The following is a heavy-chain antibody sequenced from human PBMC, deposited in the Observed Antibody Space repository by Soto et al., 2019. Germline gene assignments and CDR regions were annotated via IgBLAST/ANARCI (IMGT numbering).Heavy chain of an antibody. CDR1: GYTLTELS. V-gene: IGHV1-24*01. J-gene: IGHJ6*03. CDR2: FDPEDGET. CDR3: ARGDDYSTYYYYYYMDV. Sequence: ASVKVSCKVSGYTLTELSMHWVRQAPGKGLEWMGGFDPEDGETIYAQKFQGRVTMTEDTSTDTAYMELSSLRSEDTAVYYCARGDDYSTYYYYYYMDVWGKGTTVTVSS. D-gene: IGHD4-4*01.